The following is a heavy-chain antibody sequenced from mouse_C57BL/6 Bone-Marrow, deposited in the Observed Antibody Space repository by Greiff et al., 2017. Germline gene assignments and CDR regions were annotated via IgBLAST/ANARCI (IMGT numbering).Heavy chain of an antibody. D-gene: IGHD1-1*01. Sequence: QVQLQQPGAELVKPGASVKLSCKASGYTFTSYWMQWVKQRPGQGLEWIGEIDPSDSYTNYNQKVKGKATLTVDTSSSTAYMQLSSLTSEDSAVYYCRGSDWYFDVWGTGTTVTVSS. CDR1: GYTFTSYW. CDR2: IDPSDSYT. V-gene: IGHV1-50*01. J-gene: IGHJ1*03. CDR3: RGSDWYFDV.